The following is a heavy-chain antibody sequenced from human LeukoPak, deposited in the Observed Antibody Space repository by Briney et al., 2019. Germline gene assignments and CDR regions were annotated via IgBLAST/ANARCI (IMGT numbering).Heavy chain of an antibody. CDR3: ARVFGPAAMRAYYYYGMDV. Sequence: ASVRVSFKASGYTFTGYYMHWVRQAPGQGLEWMGWINPNSGGTNYAQKFQGRVTMTRDTSISTAYMELSRLRSDDTAVYYCARVFGPAAMRAYYYYGMDVWGQGTTVTVSS. V-gene: IGHV1-2*02. J-gene: IGHJ6*02. D-gene: IGHD2-2*01. CDR1: GYTFTGYY. CDR2: INPNSGGT.